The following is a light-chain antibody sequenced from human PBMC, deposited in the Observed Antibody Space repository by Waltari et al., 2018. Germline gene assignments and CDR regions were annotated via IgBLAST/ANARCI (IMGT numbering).Light chain of an antibody. J-gene: IGKJ2*01. Sequence: EIVMTQSPATLSVSPGERATLSCRASQSVSSNLAWYQQKPGQAPRLLIYGPSTRATGIPARFSGSGSGTVFTLTITSLQSEDFAIYYCQQYNNWPPIYTFGQGTKLDIK. V-gene: IGKV3-15*01. CDR2: GPS. CDR1: QSVSSN. CDR3: QQYNNWPPIYT.